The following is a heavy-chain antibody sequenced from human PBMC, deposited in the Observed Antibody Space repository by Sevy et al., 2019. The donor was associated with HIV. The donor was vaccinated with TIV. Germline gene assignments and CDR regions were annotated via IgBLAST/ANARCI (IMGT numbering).Heavy chain of an antibody. J-gene: IGHJ4*02. CDR2: ISAYNGNT. D-gene: IGHD3-22*01. CDR3: ARRSGYYDSSGYSFDY. V-gene: IGHV1-18*01. Sequence: ASVKVSCKASGYTFNSYSISWVRQAPGQGLEWMGWISAYNGNTNYAQKLQGRVTMTTDTSTSTAYMELRSLRSDDTAVYYCARRSGYYDSSGYSFDYWGQGTLVTVSS. CDR1: GYTFNSYS.